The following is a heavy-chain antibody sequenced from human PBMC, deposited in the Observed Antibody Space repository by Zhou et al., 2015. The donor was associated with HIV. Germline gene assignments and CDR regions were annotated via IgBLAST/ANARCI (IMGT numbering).Heavy chain of an antibody. J-gene: IGHJ4*02. D-gene: IGHD2-15*01. Sequence: QVQLVQSGAEVKKPGSSVKVSCKASGGTFSSYAISWVRQAPGQGLEWMGGIIPIFGTANYAQKFQGRVTITADESTSTAYMELSSLRSEDTAVYYCARVLPRDCSGGSCYTPFDYWGQGTLVTVSS. CDR2: IIPIFGTA. CDR1: GGTFSSYA. CDR3: ARVLPRDCSGGSCYTPFDY. V-gene: IGHV1-69*01.